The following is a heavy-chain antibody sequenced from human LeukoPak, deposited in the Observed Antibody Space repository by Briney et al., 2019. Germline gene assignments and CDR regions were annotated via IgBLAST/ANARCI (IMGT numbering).Heavy chain of an antibody. J-gene: IGHJ5*02. CDR2: IYYSGST. Sequence: SETLSLTCTVSGGSISSSSYYWGWLRQPPGKGLEWIGSIYYSGSTYYNPSLKSRVTISVDTSKNQFSLKLSSVTAADTAVYYCARSPLGYSYAPVLVWFDPWGQGTLVTVSS. CDR3: ARSPLGYSYAPVLVWFDP. V-gene: IGHV4-39*01. D-gene: IGHD5-18*01. CDR1: GGSISSSSYY.